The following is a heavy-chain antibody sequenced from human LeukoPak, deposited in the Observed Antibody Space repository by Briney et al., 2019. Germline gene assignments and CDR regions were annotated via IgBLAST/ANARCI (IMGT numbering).Heavy chain of an antibody. D-gene: IGHD2-21*02. CDR2: ISYDGSNK. J-gene: IGHJ1*01. CDR1: GFTFSRYA. Sequence: PGGSLRLSCAASGFTFSRYAMHWVRQGPGKGLEWVAAISYDGSNKKYADSVKGRFTISGDNDKKSVFLQMDSLRVEDTAGYYCARDGGVVTALIVWGQGTLVTVSS. V-gene: IGHV3-30*04. CDR3: ARDGGVVTALIV.